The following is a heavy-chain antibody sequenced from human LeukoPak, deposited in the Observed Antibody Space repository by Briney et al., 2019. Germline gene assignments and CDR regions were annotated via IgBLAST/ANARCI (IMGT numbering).Heavy chain of an antibody. CDR1: GFTFSSYW. CDR3: ARVMSASVWRSYGSYYYYYYMDI. D-gene: IGHD3-16*01. V-gene: IGHV3-7*01. CDR2: IKRDGSEK. J-gene: IGHJ6*03. Sequence: GGSLRLSCAASGFTFSSYWMSWVRQAPGKGLEWVANIKRDGSEKYSVDSVKGRFTISRDNAKNSLYMQMNSLRAEDTAVYYCARVMSASVWRSYGSYYYYYYMDIWGKGTTVTVSS.